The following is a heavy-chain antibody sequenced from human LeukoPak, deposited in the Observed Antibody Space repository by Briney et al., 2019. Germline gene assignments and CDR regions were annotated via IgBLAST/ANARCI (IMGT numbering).Heavy chain of an antibody. Sequence: PSETLSLTCTVSGGSISSSSYYWGWIRQPPGKGLEWIGSIYYSGSTYYNPSLKSRVTISVDTSKNQFSLKLSSVTAADTAVYYCARFVAASALGAFDIWGQGTMVTVSS. CDR1: GGSISSSSYY. V-gene: IGHV4-39*07. J-gene: IGHJ3*02. CDR2: IYYSGST. D-gene: IGHD2-15*01. CDR3: ARFVAASALGAFDI.